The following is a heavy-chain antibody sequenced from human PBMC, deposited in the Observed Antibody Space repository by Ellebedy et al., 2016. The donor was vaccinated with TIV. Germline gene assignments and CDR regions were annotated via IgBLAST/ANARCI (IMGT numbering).Heavy chain of an antibody. J-gene: IGHJ4*02. Sequence: PGGSLRLSCAASGFTFSSYAMHWVRQAPGKGLEWVAVISYDGSNKYYADSVKGRFTISRDNSKNTLYLQMNSLRAEDTAVYYCARDLRRYSYGFAYWGQGTLVTVSS. CDR2: ISYDGSNK. CDR1: GFTFSSYA. V-gene: IGHV3-30*01. D-gene: IGHD5-18*01. CDR3: ARDLRRYSYGFAY.